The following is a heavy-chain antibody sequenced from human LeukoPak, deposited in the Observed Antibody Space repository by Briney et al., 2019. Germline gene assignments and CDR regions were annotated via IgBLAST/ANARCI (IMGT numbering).Heavy chain of an antibody. D-gene: IGHD2-2*01. CDR1: RYTFTSYD. Sequence: ASVKVSCKASRYTFTSYDINWVRQATGQGLEWMGWMNPNSGNTGYAQKFQGRVTMTRNTSISTAYMELSSLNSEDTAVYYCARRSYCSGTNCQDFNWFDPWGQGTLVTVSS. V-gene: IGHV1-8*01. J-gene: IGHJ5*02. CDR3: ARRSYCSGTNCQDFNWFDP. CDR2: MNPNSGNT.